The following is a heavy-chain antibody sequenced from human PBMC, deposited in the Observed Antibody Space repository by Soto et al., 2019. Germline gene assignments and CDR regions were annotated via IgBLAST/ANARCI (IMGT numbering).Heavy chain of an antibody. V-gene: IGHV1-69*06. CDR1: GGTFSSYA. Sequence: GASVKVSCKASGGTFSSYAISWVRQAPGQGLEWMGGIIPIFGTANYAQKFQGRVTITADKSTSTAYMELSSLRSEDTAVYYCASSVLRYFDCFDYWGQGTLVTVSS. CDR3: ASSVLRYFDCFDY. D-gene: IGHD3-9*01. J-gene: IGHJ4*02. CDR2: IIPIFGTA.